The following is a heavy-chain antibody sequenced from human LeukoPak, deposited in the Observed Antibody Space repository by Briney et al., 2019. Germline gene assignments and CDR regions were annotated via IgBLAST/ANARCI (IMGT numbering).Heavy chain of an antibody. D-gene: IGHD5-24*01. CDR1: GFTFSSYE. CDR3: AKGGDGYNS. J-gene: IGHJ5*02. CDR2: ISSSGSTI. Sequence: GGSLRLSCAASGFTFSSYEMNWVRQAPGKGLEWVSYISSSGSTIYYADSVKGRFTISRDNSKNTLYLQMNSLRAEDTAVYYCAKGGDGYNSWGQGTLVTVSS. V-gene: IGHV3-48*03.